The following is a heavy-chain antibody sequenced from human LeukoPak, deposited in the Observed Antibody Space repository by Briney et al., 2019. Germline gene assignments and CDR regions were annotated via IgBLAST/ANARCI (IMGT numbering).Heavy chain of an antibody. J-gene: IGHJ5*02. CDR2: ISHSGST. CDR1: GYSISSGYY. Sequence: SETLSLTCTVSGYSISSGYYWGWIRQPPGKGLKWIGSISHSGSTYYNPSLKSRVTISVDTSKNQFSLKLRSVTAADTAVYYCARVTSRLGWFDPWGQGTLVTVSS. D-gene: IGHD1-14*01. V-gene: IGHV4-38-2*02. CDR3: ARVTSRLGWFDP.